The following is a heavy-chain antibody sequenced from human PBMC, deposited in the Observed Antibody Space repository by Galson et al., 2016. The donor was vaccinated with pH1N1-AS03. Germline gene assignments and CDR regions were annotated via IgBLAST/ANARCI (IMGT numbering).Heavy chain of an antibody. CDR1: GFTVSSNY. J-gene: IGHJ4*02. D-gene: IGHD6-13*01. CDR3: ARGNPFLGSSWYEDS. CDR2: TSHSGIT. Sequence: LRLSCAASGFTVSSNYMSWVRQSPGKGLEWIGETSHSGITDYNPSLKSRVSISVDTSKDQFSLNLSSMTAADAAVYYCARGNPFLGSSWYEDSWGQGTLVIVSS. V-gene: IGHV4-34*01.